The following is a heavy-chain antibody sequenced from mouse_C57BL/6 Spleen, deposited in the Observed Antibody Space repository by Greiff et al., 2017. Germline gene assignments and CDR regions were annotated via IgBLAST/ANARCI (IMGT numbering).Heavy chain of an antibody. V-gene: IGHV1-82*01. Sequence: QVHVKQSGPELVKPGASVKISCKASGYAFSSSWMNWVKQRPGKGLEWIGRIYPGDGDTNYNGKFKGKATLTADKSSSTAYMQLSSLTSEDSAVYFCARPDYGVFAYWGQGTLVTVSA. CDR3: ARPDYGVFAY. D-gene: IGHD2-4*01. CDR1: GYAFSSSW. CDR2: IYPGDGDT. J-gene: IGHJ3*01.